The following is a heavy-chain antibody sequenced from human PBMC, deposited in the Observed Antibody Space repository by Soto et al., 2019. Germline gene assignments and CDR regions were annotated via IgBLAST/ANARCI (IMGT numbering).Heavy chain of an antibody. D-gene: IGHD2-2*01. CDR1: GYTFTSYA. CDR3: ARGSVVVVPAAMLGWFDP. CDR2: INAGNGNT. V-gene: IGHV1-3*01. J-gene: IGHJ5*02. Sequence: ASVKVSCKASGYTFTSYAMHWVRQAPGQRLEWMGWINAGNGNTKYSQKFQGRVTITRDTSASTAYMELSGLRSEDTAVYYFARGSVVVVPAAMLGWFDPWGQGTQVTVSS.